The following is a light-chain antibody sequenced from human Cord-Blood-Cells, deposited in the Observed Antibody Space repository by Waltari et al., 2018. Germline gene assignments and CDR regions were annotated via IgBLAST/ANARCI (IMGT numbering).Light chain of an antibody. Sequence: QSALTQPASVSGSPGQSITIPCTGTSSDVGGYNYVYWYQQHPGKAPKLMIYDVSNGPSGVSHRFSGSKSGNTASLTISGLQAEDEADYYCSSYTSSSTLVFGTGTKVTVL. V-gene: IGLV2-14*01. CDR3: SSYTSSSTLV. J-gene: IGLJ1*01. CDR1: SSDVGGYNY. CDR2: DVS.